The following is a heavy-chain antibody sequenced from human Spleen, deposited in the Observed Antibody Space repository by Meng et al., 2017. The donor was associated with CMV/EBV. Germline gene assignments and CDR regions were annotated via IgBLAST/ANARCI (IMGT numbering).Heavy chain of an antibody. Sequence: ASVKVSCKASGYMFTGYHLHWVRQAPGQGLEWMGWINPNSGITNYAQKFEVRVTLTRDTSTSTVYMEMSSLRSEDTAVYYCAREKEDPMVRGVIVPIEYWGQGTLVTVSS. CDR3: AREKEDPMVRGVIVPIEY. CDR1: GYMFTGYH. V-gene: IGHV1-2*02. CDR2: INPNSGIT. D-gene: IGHD3-10*01. J-gene: IGHJ4*02.